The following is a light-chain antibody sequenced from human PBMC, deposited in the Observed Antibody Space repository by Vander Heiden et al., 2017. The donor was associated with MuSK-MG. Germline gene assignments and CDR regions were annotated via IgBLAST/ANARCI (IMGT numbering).Light chain of an antibody. CDR2: DVF. V-gene: IGLV2-23*02. Sequence: QSALPQPASVSGSPGQSITIYCTGSSSDVGTYNLVSWYKRQPGKAPKLIIYDVFRRPTGVSNRFSGSKSGKTASLTISGLQAEDESDYFCSSYAGSHTLVFGGGTQLTVL. J-gene: IGLJ2*01. CDR1: SSDVGTYNL. CDR3: SSYAGSHTLV.